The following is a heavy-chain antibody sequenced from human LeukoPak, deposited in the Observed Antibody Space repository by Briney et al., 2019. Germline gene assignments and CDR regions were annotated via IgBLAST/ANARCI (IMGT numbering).Heavy chain of an antibody. J-gene: IGHJ3*02. Sequence: GGSLRLSCTASGFTFGDYAMSWVRQAPGKGLEWVGFIRSKAYGGATEYAASVKGRFTISRDDSKSIAYLQMNSLKTEDTAVYYCTRDRGYSSGWYTDAFDIWGQGTMVTVSS. CDR2: IRSKAYGGAT. CDR3: TRDRGYSSGWYTDAFDI. D-gene: IGHD6-19*01. CDR1: GFTFGDYA. V-gene: IGHV3-49*04.